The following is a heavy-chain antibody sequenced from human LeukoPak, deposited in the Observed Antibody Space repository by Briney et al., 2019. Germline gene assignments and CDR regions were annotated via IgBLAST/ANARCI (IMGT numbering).Heavy chain of an antibody. V-gene: IGHV4-59*08. J-gene: IGHJ4*02. CDR2: IYYSGST. CDR3: ASTYSSSWYFPDY. D-gene: IGHD6-13*01. Sequence: SETLSLTCTVSGGSISSYYWSWIRQPPGKGLEWIGYIYYSGSTNYNPSLKSRVTISVDTSKNQFSLKLSSVTAADTAVYYCASTYSSSWYFPDYWGQGTLVTVSS. CDR1: GGSISSYY.